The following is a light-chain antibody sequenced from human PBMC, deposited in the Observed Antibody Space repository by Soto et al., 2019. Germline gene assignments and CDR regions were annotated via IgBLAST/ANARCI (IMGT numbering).Light chain of an antibody. Sequence: DVVMTQSPLSLPVTLGQPASISCRSSQSLVYSDGNTYLNWFQQRPGQSPRRLIYKVSNRDSGVPDRFSGSRSGTDLTLKISRVEAEDVGVYYCMQGTHWPPDEGIFTVGPGTKVDIK. CDR3: MQGTHWPPDEGIFT. J-gene: IGKJ3*01. CDR2: KVS. CDR1: QSLVYSDGNTY. V-gene: IGKV2-30*01.